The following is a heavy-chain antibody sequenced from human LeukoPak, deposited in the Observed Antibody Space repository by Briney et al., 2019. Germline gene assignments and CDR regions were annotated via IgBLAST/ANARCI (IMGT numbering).Heavy chain of an antibody. D-gene: IGHD2-8*01. V-gene: IGHV1-24*01. CDR1: GYTLTELS. J-gene: IGHJ4*02. CDR2: FDPEDGET. Sequence: ASVKVSCKVSGYTLTELSMHWVRQAPGKGLEWMGGFDPEDGETIYAQKFQGRVTMTEDTSTDTAYMELSSLRSEDTAVYYCATVDLSVIMMGYYFDYWGQGTLVTVSS. CDR3: ATVDLSVIMMGYYFDY.